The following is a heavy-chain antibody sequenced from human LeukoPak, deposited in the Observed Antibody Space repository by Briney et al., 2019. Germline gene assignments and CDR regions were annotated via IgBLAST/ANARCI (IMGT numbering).Heavy chain of an antibody. D-gene: IGHD3-9*01. CDR3: ARSQSQLRYFDWLLGSPTVFDY. CDR2: ISAYNGNT. J-gene: IGHJ4*02. CDR1: GYTFTSYG. V-gene: IGHV1-18*01. Sequence: ASVKVSCKASGYTFTSYGISWVRQAPGQGLEWMGWISAYNGNTNYAQKLQGRVTMTRDTSISTAYMELSRLRSDDTAVYYCARSQSQLRYFDWLLGSPTVFDYWGQGTLVTVSS.